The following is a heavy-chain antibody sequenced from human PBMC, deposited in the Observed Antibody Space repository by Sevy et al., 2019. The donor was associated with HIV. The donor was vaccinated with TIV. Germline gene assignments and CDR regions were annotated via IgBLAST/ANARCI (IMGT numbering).Heavy chain of an antibody. V-gene: IGHV3-7*01. J-gene: IGHJ6*02. CDR1: GFTFSSYW. D-gene: IGHD6-6*01. CDR2: IKQDGSEK. CDR3: ASVTAARIYYYYYGMDV. Sequence: GGSLRLSCAASGFTFSSYWMSWVRQAPGKGLEWVANIKQDGSEKYYVDSVKGRFTISRDNAKNSLYLQMNSLRAEDTAVYYCASVTAARIYYYYYGMDVWGQGTTVTVSS.